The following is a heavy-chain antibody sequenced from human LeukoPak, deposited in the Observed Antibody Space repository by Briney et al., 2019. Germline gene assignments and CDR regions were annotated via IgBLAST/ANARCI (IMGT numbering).Heavy chain of an antibody. V-gene: IGHV3-7*03. Sequence: GGSLRLSCAASGFTFSNYWMSWVRQAPGKGLEWVAKIKQDGSEEYYVDSVKGRFTISRDNAKNSLFLQMNSLRVEDTAIYYCAKEPSSGWNPTRYFHPWGQGTLVTVSS. D-gene: IGHD6-19*01. CDR2: IKQDGSEE. J-gene: IGHJ5*02. CDR1: GFTFSNYW. CDR3: AKEPSSGWNPTRYFHP.